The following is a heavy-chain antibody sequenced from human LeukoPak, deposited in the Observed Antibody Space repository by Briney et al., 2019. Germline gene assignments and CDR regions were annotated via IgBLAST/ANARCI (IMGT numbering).Heavy chain of an antibody. J-gene: IGHJ3*02. Sequence: ASVKVSCKASGYTFTGYYMHWVRQAPGQGLEWMGWINPNSGGTNYAQKFQGRVTMTRDTSISTAYMELSRLRSDDTAVYYCARDLNLTGDAFDIWGQGTVVTVSS. CDR2: INPNSGGT. V-gene: IGHV1-2*02. CDR3: ARDLNLTGDAFDI. D-gene: IGHD7-27*01. CDR1: GYTFTGYY.